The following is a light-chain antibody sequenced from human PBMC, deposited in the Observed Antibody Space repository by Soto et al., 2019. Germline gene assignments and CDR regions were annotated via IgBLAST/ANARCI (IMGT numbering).Light chain of an antibody. V-gene: IGKV3-11*01. J-gene: IGKJ1*01. CDR1: QSVSSY. Sequence: EIVLTQSPATLSLSPGERATLSCRASQSVSSYLAWYQQKPGQAPRLLIYDASNRATGIPARFSGSGSGTDFTLTISSLEPEDFAVYYCQQRSNWQGTFG. CDR2: DAS. CDR3: QQRSNWQGT.